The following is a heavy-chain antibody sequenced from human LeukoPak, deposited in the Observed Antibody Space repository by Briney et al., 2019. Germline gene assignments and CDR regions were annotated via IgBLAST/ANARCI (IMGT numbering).Heavy chain of an antibody. V-gene: IGHV3-7*04. CDR1: GFTFTSHW. CDR3: ARWFECSGWSLDC. Sequence: GGSLRLSCAASGFTFTSHWMSWVRQAPGKGLEWVANINQDGSEKNYVDSVKGRFTISRDNAKNSLYLQMNSLRAEDTAVYYCARWFECSGWSLDCWGQGTLVTVSS. CDR2: INQDGSEK. J-gene: IGHJ4*02. D-gene: IGHD6-19*01.